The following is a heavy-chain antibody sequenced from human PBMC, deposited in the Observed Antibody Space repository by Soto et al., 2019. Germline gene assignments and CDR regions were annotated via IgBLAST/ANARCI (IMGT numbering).Heavy chain of an antibody. CDR2: INHSGST. V-gene: IGHV4-34*01. CDR3: ARGRTSGYLEY. CDR1: GVSFNGYY. D-gene: IGHD3-22*01. J-gene: IGHJ4*01. Sequence: SETLSLTCAVYGVSFNGYYWSWIRQPPEMGLEWIGEINHSGSTNYNPSLESRVTISIDTSKNQFFLKLSSVTVADTAVYYCARGRTSGYLEYWGQGTLVTVSS.